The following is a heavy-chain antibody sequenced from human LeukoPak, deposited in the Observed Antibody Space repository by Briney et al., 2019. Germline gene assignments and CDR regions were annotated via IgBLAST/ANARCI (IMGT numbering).Heavy chain of an antibody. CDR1: GYSLTTYY. V-gene: IGHV1-3*01. CDR2: FNAGNGNT. J-gene: IGHJ3*02. CDR3: ASRRQYCSTTSCSATFDI. D-gene: IGHD2-2*01. Sequence: ASVKVSCKASGYSLTTYYMHWVRQAPGQRLEWMGWFNAGNGNTKYSQKFQGRVTITRDTSASTAYMELSSLRSEDTAVYYCASRRQYCSTTSCSATFDIWGQGTMVTVSS.